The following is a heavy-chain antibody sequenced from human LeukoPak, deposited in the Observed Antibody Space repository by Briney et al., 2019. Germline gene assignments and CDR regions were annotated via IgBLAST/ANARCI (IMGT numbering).Heavy chain of an antibody. D-gene: IGHD2-21*02. CDR2: IWFDGSKK. CDR1: GFIFSSYG. V-gene: IGHV3-33*01. Sequence: GGSLRLSCAASGFIFSSYGMHWVRQAPGKGLEWVAVIWFDGSKKYYADSVKGRITISRDDSKNTLYLQMNSLRAEDTAVYYCARDGCGGDCYLADYWGQGTLVTVSS. CDR3: ARDGCGGDCYLADY. J-gene: IGHJ4*02.